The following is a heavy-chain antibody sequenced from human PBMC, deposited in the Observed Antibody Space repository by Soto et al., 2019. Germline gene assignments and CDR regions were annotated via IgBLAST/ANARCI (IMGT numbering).Heavy chain of an antibody. J-gene: IGHJ5*02. V-gene: IGHV1-18*01. CDR2: ISGHNGTT. D-gene: IGHD2-2*01. Sequence: QVELVQSGAEVRKPGASVKVSCRASGYTFTSSGISWVRQAPGQGLEWMGWISGHNGTTNYAQKFHTRVTIATDTSTRTAFMELRNLRSDDTAVYYCARDRPNNDTREVGWFDPWGQGTLVTVSS. CDR1: GYTFTSSG. CDR3: ARDRPNNDTREVGWFDP.